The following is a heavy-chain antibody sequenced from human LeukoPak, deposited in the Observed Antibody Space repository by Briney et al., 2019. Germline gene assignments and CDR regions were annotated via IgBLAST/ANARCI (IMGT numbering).Heavy chain of an antibody. V-gene: IGHV1-18*01. Sequence: ASVEVSCKASGYTFTSYGISWVRQAPGQGLEWMGWISAYNGNTNYAQKLQGRVTMTTDTSTSTAYMELRSLRSDDTAVYYCARARSYDFWSGSNYYYYYMDVWGRGTTVTVSS. CDR3: ARARSYDFWSGSNYYYYYMDV. CDR2: ISAYNGNT. CDR1: GYTFTSYG. J-gene: IGHJ6*03. D-gene: IGHD3-3*01.